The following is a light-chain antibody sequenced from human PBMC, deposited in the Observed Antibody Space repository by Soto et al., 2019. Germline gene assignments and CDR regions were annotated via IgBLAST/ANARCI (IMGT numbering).Light chain of an antibody. CDR3: CSYAGSNWGYV. CDR1: SSDIGGYHL. V-gene: IGLV2-23*02. Sequence: QSVLTQPASVSGSPGQSITISCTGTSSDIGGYHLVSWYQHQSGKAPKLIIYKVSQWPSGVSDRFSASKSGNTASLTISGLQAEDEADYYCCSYAGSNWGYVFGTGTKVTV. J-gene: IGLJ1*01. CDR2: KVS.